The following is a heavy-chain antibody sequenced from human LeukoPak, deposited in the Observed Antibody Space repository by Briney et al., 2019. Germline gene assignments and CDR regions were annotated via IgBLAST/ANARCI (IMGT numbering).Heavy chain of an antibody. CDR2: ITSDGSTT. Sequence: GGSLRLSCVGSGFTLSDYWMHWVRQTPGKGLMWVSRITSDGSTTWYADSVKGRFTVSRDNAKNTLFLEMNSLRDEDTAVYYCAGDYIWGRLFWGQGTLVTVSS. J-gene: IGHJ4*01. CDR3: AGDYIWGRLF. D-gene: IGHD3-16*01. CDR1: GFTLSDYW. V-gene: IGHV3-74*01.